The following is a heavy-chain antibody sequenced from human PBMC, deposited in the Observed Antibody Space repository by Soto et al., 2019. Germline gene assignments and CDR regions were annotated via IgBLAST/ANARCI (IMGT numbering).Heavy chain of an antibody. CDR1: GYTLTELS. CDR2: FDPEDGET. Sequence: QVQLVQSGAEVKKPGASVKVSCKVSGYTLTELSMHWVRQAPGKGLEWMGGFDPEDGETIYAQKYQGRVTMTEDTSTDTAYMELSSLISEDTAVHHFPSASKQVGGAYNWFHPWGQGTLVTVSS. V-gene: IGHV1-24*01. CDR3: PSASKQVGGAYNWFHP. J-gene: IGHJ5*02. D-gene: IGHD3-10*01.